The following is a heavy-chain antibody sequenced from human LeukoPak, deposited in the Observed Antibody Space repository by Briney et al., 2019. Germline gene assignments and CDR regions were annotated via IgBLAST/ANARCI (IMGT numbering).Heavy chain of an antibody. CDR1: GFTFSDYY. D-gene: IGHD6-6*01. V-gene: IGHV3-11*04. Sequence: PGGSLGLSCAASGFTFSDYYMSWIRQAPGKGLEWVSYISSSGSTIYYADSVKGRFTISRDNAKNSLYLQMNSLRAEDTAVYYCARSTEYSSSLFDYWGQGTLVTVSS. CDR2: ISSSGSTI. J-gene: IGHJ4*02. CDR3: ARSTEYSSSLFDY.